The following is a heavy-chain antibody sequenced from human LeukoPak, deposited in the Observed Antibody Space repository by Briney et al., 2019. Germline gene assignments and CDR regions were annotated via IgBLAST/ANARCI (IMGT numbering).Heavy chain of an antibody. J-gene: IGHJ4*02. CDR1: GFTFSSYW. V-gene: IGHV3-7*05. Sequence: GGSLRLSCAASGFTFSSYWMSWVRQAPGKGLEWVANIKQDGSEKYYVDSVKGRFTISRDNAKNSLYLQMNSLRAEDTAVYYCARYGSGSYYNRPPWYFDYWGQGTLVTVSS. D-gene: IGHD3-10*01. CDR3: ARYGSGSYYNRPPWYFDY. CDR2: IKQDGSEK.